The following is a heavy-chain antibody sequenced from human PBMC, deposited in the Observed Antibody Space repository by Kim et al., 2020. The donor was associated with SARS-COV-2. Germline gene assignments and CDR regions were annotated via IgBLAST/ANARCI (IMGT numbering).Heavy chain of an antibody. CDR1: GGSISSSSYY. V-gene: IGHV4-39*01. CDR3: ARHSNYGSGRYHWFDP. D-gene: IGHD3-10*01. Sequence: SETLSLTCTVSGGSISSSSYYWGWIRQPPGKGLEWIGTIYYSGSTYYNPSLKSRVTISVDTSKNQFSLRLSSVTAADTAVYYCARHSNYGSGRYHWFDPWGQGTLVTVSS. CDR2: IYYSGST. J-gene: IGHJ5*02.